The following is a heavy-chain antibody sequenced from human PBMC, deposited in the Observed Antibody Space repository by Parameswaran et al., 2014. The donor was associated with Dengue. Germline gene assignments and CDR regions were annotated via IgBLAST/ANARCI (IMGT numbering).Heavy chain of an antibody. CDR2: ISAYNGNT. Sequence: SWVRQAPGQGLEWMGWISAYNGNTNYAQKLQGRVTMTTDTSTSTAYMELRSLRSDDTAVYYCARSRLRRPIDYWGQGTLVTVSS. D-gene: IGHD4-17*01. CDR3: ARSRLRRPIDY. J-gene: IGHJ4*02. V-gene: IGHV1-18*01.